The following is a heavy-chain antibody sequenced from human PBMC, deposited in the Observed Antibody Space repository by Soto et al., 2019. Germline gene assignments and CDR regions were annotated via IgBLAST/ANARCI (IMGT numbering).Heavy chain of an antibody. V-gene: IGHV4-39*01. CDR1: GGSISSSSYY. Sequence: TLSLTCTVSGGSISSSSYYWGWIRQPPGKGLEWIGSIYYSGSTYYNPSLKSRVTISVDTSKNQFSLKLSSVTAADTAVYXXARQYSSSWYYHYWGQGTLVTVSS. CDR3: ARQYSSSWYYHY. CDR2: IYYSGST. J-gene: IGHJ4*02. D-gene: IGHD6-13*01.